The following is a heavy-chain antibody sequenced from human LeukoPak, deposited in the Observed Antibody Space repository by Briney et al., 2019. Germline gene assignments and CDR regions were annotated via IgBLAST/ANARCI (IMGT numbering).Heavy chain of an antibody. CDR2: VYSGVAT. V-gene: IGHV4-59*01. Sequence: SETLSLTCTLCSHSMKLYHFKWLRQSPGQGLEWIGYVYSGVATAYNPSLKGRVTISLDKSRKQMSLKLTSVTAADTAVYYCARPAQSGVGATSSYDYDSWGQGTLVTVSS. CDR3: ARPAQSGVGATSSYDYDS. J-gene: IGHJ5*01. D-gene: IGHD3-10*01. CDR1: SHSMKLYH.